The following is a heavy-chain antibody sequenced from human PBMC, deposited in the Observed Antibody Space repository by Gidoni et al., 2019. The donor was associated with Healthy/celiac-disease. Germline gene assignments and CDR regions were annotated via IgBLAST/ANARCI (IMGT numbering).Heavy chain of an antibody. V-gene: IGHV4-30-4*01. CDR3: ARNYVTAMAE. Sequence: QVQLQESGPGLVKPSPPLSLTSTVSGCSISSGDYYWSWIRQPPGKGLEWLGYIYYSGSPYYNPSIKSRVTISVDTSKNKFSLKRSSVTAADTAVYYCARNYVTAMAEWGQGTLVTVSS. CDR1: GCSISSGDYY. D-gene: IGHD5-18*01. CDR2: IYYSGSP. J-gene: IGHJ4*02.